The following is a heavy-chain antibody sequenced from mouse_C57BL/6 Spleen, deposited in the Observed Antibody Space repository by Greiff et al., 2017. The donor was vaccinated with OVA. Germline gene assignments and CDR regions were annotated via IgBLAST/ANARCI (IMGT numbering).Heavy chain of an antibody. J-gene: IGHJ3*01. Sequence: QVQLQQSGAELVMPGASVKLSCKASGYTFTSYWMHWVKQRPGQGLEWIGEIDPSDSYTNYNQKFKGKSTLTVDKSSSTAYMQLSSLTSEDSAGYYCARGEGLRRFAYWGQGTLVTVSA. V-gene: IGHV1-69*01. CDR2: IDPSDSYT. CDR1: GYTFTSYW. D-gene: IGHD2-4*01. CDR3: ARGEGLRRFAY.